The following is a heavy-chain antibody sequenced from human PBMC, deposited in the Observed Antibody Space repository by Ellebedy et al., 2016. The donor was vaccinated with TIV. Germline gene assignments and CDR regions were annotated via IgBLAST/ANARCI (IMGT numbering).Heavy chain of an antibody. J-gene: IGHJ6*02. V-gene: IGHV3-23*01. Sequence: PGGFLRLSCAASGFTFSSYAMSWVRQAPGKGLEWVSAISDSGSNTYYADSVKGRFTISRDNSKNTLYLQMNSLRAEDTAVYYCAKAVRGYYYYGMDVWGQGTTVIVSS. CDR1: GFTFSSYA. CDR3: AKAVRGYYYYGMDV. D-gene: IGHD3-22*01. CDR2: ISDSGSNT.